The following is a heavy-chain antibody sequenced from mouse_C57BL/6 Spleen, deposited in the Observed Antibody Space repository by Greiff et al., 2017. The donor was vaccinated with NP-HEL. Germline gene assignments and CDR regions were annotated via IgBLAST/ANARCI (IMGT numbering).Heavy chain of an antibody. CDR2: IDPSDSET. J-gene: IGHJ3*01. CDR3: AVYYSNYVGLAY. Sequence: VKLQQPGAELVRPGSSVKLSCKASGYTFTSYWMHWVKQRPIQGLEWIGNIDPSDSETHYNQKFKDKATLTVDKSSSTAYMQLSSLTSEDSAVYYCAVYYSNYVGLAYWGQGTLVTVSA. V-gene: IGHV1-52*01. D-gene: IGHD2-5*01. CDR1: GYTFTSYW.